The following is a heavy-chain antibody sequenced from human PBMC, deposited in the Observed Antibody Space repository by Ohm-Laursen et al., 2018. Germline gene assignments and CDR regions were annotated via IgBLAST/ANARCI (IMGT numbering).Heavy chain of an antibody. CDR2: INTDGSDT. Sequence: GSLRLSCAASGFTLNSHWMHWVRQAPGKGLLWVSRINTDGSDTTYADSVRGRFTISRDNAKNTLYLQMNSLRAEDTAVYYCAKGASQSTIFAAGMDVWGQGTTVTVSS. V-gene: IGHV3-74*01. CDR3: AKGASQSTIFAAGMDV. J-gene: IGHJ6*02. D-gene: IGHD3-3*01. CDR1: GFTLNSHW.